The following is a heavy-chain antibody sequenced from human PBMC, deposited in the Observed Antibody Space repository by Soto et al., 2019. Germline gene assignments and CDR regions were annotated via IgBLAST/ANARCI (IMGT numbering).Heavy chain of an antibody. V-gene: IGHV1-69*13. J-gene: IGHJ5*02. CDR2: IIPIFGTV. Sequence: ASVKVSCKASGGTFSSYAISWVRRAPGQGLEWMGGIIPIFGTVNYAQKFQGRVTITADESTSTAYMELSSLRSEDTAVYYCARDRGRIAAAGSEPFDPWGQGTLVTVSS. CDR1: GGTFSSYA. D-gene: IGHD6-13*01. CDR3: ARDRGRIAAAGSEPFDP.